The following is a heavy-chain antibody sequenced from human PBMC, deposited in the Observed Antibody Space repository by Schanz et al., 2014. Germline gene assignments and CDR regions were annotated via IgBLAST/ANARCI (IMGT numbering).Heavy chain of an antibody. CDR1: GFNFNNYD. J-gene: IGHJ4*02. D-gene: IGHD3-3*01. CDR2: ISAYNGNT. CDR3: ARDRRFFDRDDLYYFDS. V-gene: IGHV1-18*04. Sequence: QVQLVQSGAEVKKPGASVKVSCTASGFNFNNYDINWVRQATGQGLEWMGWISAYNGNTKYPQKLQGRVTMTTDTSTSTAYMELTDLRSDDTAVYYCARDRRFFDRDDLYYFDSWGQGTLVTVSS.